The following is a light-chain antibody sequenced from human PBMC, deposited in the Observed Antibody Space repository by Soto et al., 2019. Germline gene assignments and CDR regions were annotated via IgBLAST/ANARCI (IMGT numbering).Light chain of an antibody. CDR2: EVS. CDR1: SSDVGGYDY. J-gene: IGLJ1*01. Sequence: QSALTQPASVSGSPGQSITISCTGTSSDVGGYDYVSWYRQHPGKDPKLMIYEVSNRPSEVYNRFSGYKSGNTASLTISGLQAEDEADYYCSSYTSSSTLVFGTGTKLTVL. V-gene: IGLV2-14*01. CDR3: SSYTSSSTLV.